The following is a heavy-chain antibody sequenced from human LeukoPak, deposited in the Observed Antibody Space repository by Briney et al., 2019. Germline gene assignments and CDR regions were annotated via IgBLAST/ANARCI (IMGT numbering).Heavy chain of an antibody. CDR3: APVGDYSNYVGDY. CDR1: GFTFSNYW. J-gene: IGHJ4*02. V-gene: IGHV3-23*01. Sequence: GGSLRLSCEGSGFTFSNYWMGWVRQAPGKGLEWVSGISGSGGSTYYADSVKGRFTISRGNSKNTLYLQMNSLRAEDTAVYYCAPVGDYSNYVGDYWGQRTLVTVSS. CDR2: ISGSGGST. D-gene: IGHD4-11*01.